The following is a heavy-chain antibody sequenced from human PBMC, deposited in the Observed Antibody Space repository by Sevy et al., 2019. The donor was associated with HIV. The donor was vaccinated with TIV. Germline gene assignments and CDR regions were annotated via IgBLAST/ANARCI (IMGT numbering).Heavy chain of an antibody. V-gene: IGHV4-34*01. J-gene: IGHJ4*02. Sequence: SETLSLTCAVYGGSFSGYYWSWIRQPPGKGLEWIGEINHSGSTNYNPSLKSRVTISVDTSKNQFSLKLSSVTAADTAMYYCAGEKGLAAAGAFVDYWGQGTLVTVSS. CDR1: GGSFSGYY. CDR2: INHSGST. CDR3: AGEKGLAAAGAFVDY. D-gene: IGHD6-13*01.